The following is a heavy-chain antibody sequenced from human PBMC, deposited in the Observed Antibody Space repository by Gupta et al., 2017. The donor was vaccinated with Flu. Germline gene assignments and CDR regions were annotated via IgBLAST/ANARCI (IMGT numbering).Heavy chain of an antibody. Sequence: ELQLLASGAGLVQPGGSVRLSFTASGFTFSSYAMSWVRQAPGKGLEWVAAISSDSHTIYYADSVKGRFTISRDNSKSTLYVQMNSLRAEDTAMYYCARRALIRTSGFDFWGQGTLVTVSS. CDR2: ISSDSHTI. J-gene: IGHJ4*02. D-gene: IGHD3-3*02. CDR1: GFTFSSYA. CDR3: ARRALIRTSGFDF. V-gene: IGHV3-23*01.